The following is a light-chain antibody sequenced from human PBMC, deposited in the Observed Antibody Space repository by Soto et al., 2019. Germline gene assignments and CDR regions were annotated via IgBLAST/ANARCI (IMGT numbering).Light chain of an antibody. CDR2: RNN. V-gene: IGLV1-47*01. J-gene: IGLJ2*01. Sequence: QSVLTQPPSASGTPGQRVTISCSGSSSNIGSKYVYWYQQLPGTAPKLLMYRNNQRPSGVPDRFSGSKSGTSASLAISGLRSEDEADYYCAAWDAGVSGPAFGGRTQLTVL. CDR1: SSNIGSKY. CDR3: AAWDAGVSGPA.